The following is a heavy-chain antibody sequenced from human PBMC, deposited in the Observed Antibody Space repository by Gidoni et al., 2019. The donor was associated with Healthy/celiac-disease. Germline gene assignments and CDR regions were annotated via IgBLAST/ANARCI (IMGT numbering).Heavy chain of an antibody. CDR2: ISGSGGST. CDR3: AKARGLYSGSYLY. D-gene: IGHD1-26*01. CDR1: GFPFSSYA. J-gene: IGHJ4*02. V-gene: IGHV3-23*01. Sequence: EVQLLESGGGLVQPGGSLRLSCAASGFPFSSYARRWVRQAPGKGLGWVSSISGSGGSTYYADSVKGRFTISRDNSKNTLYLQMNSLRAEDTAVYYCAKARGLYSGSYLYWGQGTLVTVSS.